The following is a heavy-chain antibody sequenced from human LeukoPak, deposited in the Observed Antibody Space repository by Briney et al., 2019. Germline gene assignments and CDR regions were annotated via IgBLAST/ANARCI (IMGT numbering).Heavy chain of an antibody. CDR1: GYAIISGGFS. D-gene: IGHD3-10*01. Sequence: QPSETLSLTCTVSGYAIISGGFSWTWIRQPPGKGLEWIGCIYDRGPAHYNPSLKSRFTISVDRPKNQFFLNVTSLTAADTAVYYCARSRQASGLFSSWGQGTLVVVSS. CDR2: IYDRGPA. V-gene: IGHV4-30-2*01. CDR3: ARSRQASGLFSS. J-gene: IGHJ5*02.